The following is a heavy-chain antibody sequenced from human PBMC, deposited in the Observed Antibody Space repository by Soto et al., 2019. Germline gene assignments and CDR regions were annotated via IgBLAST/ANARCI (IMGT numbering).Heavy chain of an antibody. J-gene: IGHJ6*02. V-gene: IGHV3-23*01. CDR1: GFTFSIYS. CDR3: AKVVKYDVLTGYYKGPDYYGMDV. Sequence: QLLESGGGLVQPGGSLRLSCAASGFTFSIYSMNWVRQAPGKGLEWVSLISGSGDSTHYADSVEGRFTISRDNSKNTLYLEMDSLRAEDTAVYYCAKVVKYDVLTGYYKGPDYYGMDVWGQGTTVTVSS. D-gene: IGHD3-9*01. CDR2: ISGSGDST.